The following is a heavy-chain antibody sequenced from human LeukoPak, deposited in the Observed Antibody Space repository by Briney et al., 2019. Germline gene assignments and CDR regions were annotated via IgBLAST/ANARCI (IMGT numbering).Heavy chain of an antibody. CDR2: IYYSGST. Sequence: PSQTLSLTCTVSGGSISSGGYYWSWIRQHPGKGLEWIGYIYYSGSTYYNPSLKSRVTISLDTSKNQFSLKLSSVTAADTAVYYCARQLGSWYSSSTSLFDYWGQGTLVTVSS. CDR3: ARQLGSWYSSSTSLFDY. V-gene: IGHV4-31*03. D-gene: IGHD6-6*01. J-gene: IGHJ4*02. CDR1: GGSISSGGYY.